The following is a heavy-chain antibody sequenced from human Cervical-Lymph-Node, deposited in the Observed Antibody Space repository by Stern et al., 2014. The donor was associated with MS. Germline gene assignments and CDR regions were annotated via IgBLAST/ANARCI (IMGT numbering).Heavy chain of an antibody. CDR3: AKDPTTVATVNLDY. D-gene: IGHD5-12*01. CDR1: GFTFSDFA. V-gene: IGHV3-23*01. Sequence: EVQLFASGGGLVQPGGSLRLSCAASGFTFSDFAMNWVLQAPVRGLQWVSAISGDGGDTYYTDSLKGRFTISRDNSKNILYLQLSSLRAEDTAVYYCAKDPTTVATVNLDYWGQGVLVTVSS. CDR2: ISGDGGDT. J-gene: IGHJ4*02.